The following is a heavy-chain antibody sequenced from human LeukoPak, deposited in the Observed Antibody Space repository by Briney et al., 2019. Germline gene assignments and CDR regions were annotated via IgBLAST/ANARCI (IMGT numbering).Heavy chain of an antibody. J-gene: IGHJ5*02. CDR2: ISGSGDNT. CDR3: VKASSSSPQYNWFDA. CDR1: GFTFSSYA. D-gene: IGHD6-6*01. V-gene: IGHV3-23*01. Sequence: GGSLRLSCAASGFTFSSYAMSWVRQAPGKGLEWVSVISGSGDNTYYADSVKGRLTISRDNSKNTLYLQMNSLRAEDTALYYCVKASSSSPQYNWFDAWGQGTLVTVSS.